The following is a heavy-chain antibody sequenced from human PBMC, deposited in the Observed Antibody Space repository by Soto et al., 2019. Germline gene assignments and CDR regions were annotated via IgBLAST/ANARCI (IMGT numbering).Heavy chain of an antibody. D-gene: IGHD3-16*01. CDR3: ARGGRGGFDY. CDR2: IKTDGSIT. V-gene: IGHV3-74*01. CDR1: GFTFSSDW. Sequence: EVQLVESGGGLVQPGGSLRLSCAASGFTFSSDWMHWVRQAPGKGLVWVSSIKTDGSITTYADSVKGRFTISRDNAKNTLYLQMNSLRAEDTAVYYCARGGRGGFDYWGQGTLVTAPS. J-gene: IGHJ4*02.